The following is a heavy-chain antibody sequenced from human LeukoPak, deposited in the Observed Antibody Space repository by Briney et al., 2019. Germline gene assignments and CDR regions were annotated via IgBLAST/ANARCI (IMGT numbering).Heavy chain of an antibody. J-gene: IGHJ4*01. CDR2: FTSGDRT. CDR3: VKDQADGYANYGDY. Sequence: GGSLRLSCAASGFTFRNCAMTWVRQAPGKGLEWVSTFTSGDRTFYADSVRGRFTISRDNSKNTLYLQMSSLRAEDTAVYFCVKDQADGYANYGDYWRHGTLVTVSS. CDR1: GFTFRNCA. V-gene: IGHV3-23*01. D-gene: IGHD5-24*01.